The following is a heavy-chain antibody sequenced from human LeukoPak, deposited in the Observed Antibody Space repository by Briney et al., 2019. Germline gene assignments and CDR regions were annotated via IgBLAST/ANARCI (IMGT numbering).Heavy chain of an antibody. Sequence: GGSLRLSCEASGFSFSSYAMSWVRQAPGKGLEWVSSVSESGTNTYYADSVKGRFTISRDNSKNTLFLQMNSLRAEDTAVYYCARAPSGSSRGHYRDYWGQGTLVTVSS. D-gene: IGHD3-22*01. CDR1: GFSFSSYA. CDR2: VSESGTNT. CDR3: ARAPSGSSRGHYRDY. J-gene: IGHJ4*02. V-gene: IGHV3-23*01.